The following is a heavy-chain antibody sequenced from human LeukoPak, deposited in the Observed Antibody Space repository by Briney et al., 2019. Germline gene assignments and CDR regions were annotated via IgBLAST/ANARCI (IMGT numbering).Heavy chain of an antibody. CDR3: AAKSRLTMVRGEDLPTLDY. CDR2: INPNSGGT. D-gene: IGHD3-10*01. Sequence: GASVKVSCKASGYTFTGYYMHWVRQAPGQGLEWMGWINPNSGGTNYAQKFQGRVTMTRDTSISTAYMELSRLRSDDTAVYYCAAKSRLTMVRGEDLPTLDYWGQGTLVTVSS. V-gene: IGHV1-2*02. J-gene: IGHJ4*02. CDR1: GYTFTGYY.